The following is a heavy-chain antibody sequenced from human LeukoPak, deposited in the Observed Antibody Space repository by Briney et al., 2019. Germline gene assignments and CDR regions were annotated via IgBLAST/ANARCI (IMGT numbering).Heavy chain of an antibody. J-gene: IGHJ4*02. V-gene: IGHV3-23*01. CDR1: GFNFRIHG. CDR3: ARDLSLLGLDD. Sequence: PGGSLRLSCAASGFNFRIHGINWVRQAPGKGLEWVSAIGASGIHTYFADSVKGRFSISRDDSRNTVYLQMKSLRAGDTALYFCARDLSLLGLDDWGQGTLVTVSS. D-gene: IGHD3-16*01. CDR2: IGASGIHT.